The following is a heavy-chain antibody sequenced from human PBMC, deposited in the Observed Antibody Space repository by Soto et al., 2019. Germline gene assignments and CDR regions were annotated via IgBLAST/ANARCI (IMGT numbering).Heavy chain of an antibody. CDR3: ARDDYGGYVSYY. CDR2: VIPILGIA. V-gene: IGHV1-69*08. CDR1: GGTFSSYT. Sequence: QVQLVQSGAEVKKPGSSVKVSCKASGGTFSSYTISWVRQAPGQGLEWMGRVIPILGIANYAQKFQGRVTIPADKSTSTAYVELSSLRSEDTAVYYCARDDYGGYVSYYWGQGTLVTVSS. J-gene: IGHJ4*02. D-gene: IGHD4-17*01.